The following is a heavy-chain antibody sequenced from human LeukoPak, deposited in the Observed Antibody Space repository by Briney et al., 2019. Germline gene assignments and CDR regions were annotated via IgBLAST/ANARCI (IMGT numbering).Heavy chain of an antibody. CDR1: GYTFTSYY. D-gene: IGHD3-10*01. Sequence: ASVKVSCKASGYTFTSYYMHWVRQAPGQGLEWMGIINPSGGSTSYAQKFQGRVTMTRDTSASTAYMELSSLRSEDMAVYYCARELLWSNGPFDYWGQGTLVTVSS. V-gene: IGHV1-46*01. CDR3: ARELLWSNGPFDY. J-gene: IGHJ4*02. CDR2: INPSGGST.